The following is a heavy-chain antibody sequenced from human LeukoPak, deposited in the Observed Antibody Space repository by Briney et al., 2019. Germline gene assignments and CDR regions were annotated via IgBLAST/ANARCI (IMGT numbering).Heavy chain of an antibody. CDR3: ARDLTLYSYGSSVDY. J-gene: IGHJ4*02. Sequence: GRSLRLSCAASGFTFSSYGMHWVRQAPGKGLEWVAVISYDGSNKYYADSVKGRFTISRDSSKNTLYLQMNSLRAEDTAVYYCARDLTLYSYGSSVDYWGQGTLVTVSS. V-gene: IGHV3-30*03. CDR1: GFTFSSYG. D-gene: IGHD5-18*01. CDR2: ISYDGSNK.